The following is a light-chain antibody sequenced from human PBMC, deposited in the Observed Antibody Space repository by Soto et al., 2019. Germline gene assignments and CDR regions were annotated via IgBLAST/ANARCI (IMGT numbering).Light chain of an antibody. CDR2: GAS. CDR1: QSIDSIS. CDR3: QQYYSTPLT. Sequence: EIVLTQSPGTLSLFPGERATLSCRASQSIDSISLAWYQHKPGQAPRLLIYGASSRSTAIPDRFSGSGSGTDFTLTISRLEPEDFAVYYCQQYYSTPLTFGGGTKVDNK. V-gene: IGKV3-20*01. J-gene: IGKJ4*01.